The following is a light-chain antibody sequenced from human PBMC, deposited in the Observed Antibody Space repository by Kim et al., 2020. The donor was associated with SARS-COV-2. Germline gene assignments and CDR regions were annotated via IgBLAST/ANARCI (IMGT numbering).Light chain of an antibody. Sequence: DIQMTQSPSTLSASVGDRVTITCRASENIGTWLAWYQQKPGRAPSLLIYLASTLESGVPSRFSGTGSGTEFSLSITCLQPDDFATSYFQHYCRFPYTFGQGTTLEI. CDR1: ENIGTW. J-gene: IGKJ2*01. CDR2: LAS. V-gene: IGKV1-5*03. CDR3: QHYCRFPYT.